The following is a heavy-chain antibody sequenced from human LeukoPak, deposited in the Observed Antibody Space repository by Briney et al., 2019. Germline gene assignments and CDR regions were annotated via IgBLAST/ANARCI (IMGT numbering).Heavy chain of an antibody. Sequence: PGRSLRLSCAASGFTFSSYGMHWVRQAPGKGLEWVAVISYDGSNKYYADSVKGRFTISRDNSKNTLYLQMNSLRAEDTAVYYCAKARSGYSYGPFDYWGRGTLVTVSS. CDR1: GFTFSSYG. V-gene: IGHV3-30*18. J-gene: IGHJ4*02. D-gene: IGHD5-18*01. CDR3: AKARSGYSYGPFDY. CDR2: ISYDGSNK.